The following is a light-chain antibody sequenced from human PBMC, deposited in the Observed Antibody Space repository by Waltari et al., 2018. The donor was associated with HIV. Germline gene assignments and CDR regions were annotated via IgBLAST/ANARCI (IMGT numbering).Light chain of an antibody. V-gene: IGKV3-11*01. CDR2: EAS. CDR1: QSVSGY. J-gene: IGKJ1*01. Sequence: LVLPQSPPTLSSSPGPRATLSCRASQSVSGYLAWYQQKPGQAPRLLIYEASSRATGIPARFSGSESGTDFTLTISSLEPEDVAVYYCHQRSNWPQTFGQGTKVEIK. CDR3: HQRSNWPQT.